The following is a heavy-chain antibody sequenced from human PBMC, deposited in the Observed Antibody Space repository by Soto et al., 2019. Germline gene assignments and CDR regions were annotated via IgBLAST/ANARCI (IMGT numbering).Heavy chain of an antibody. CDR1: GFTFSRFG. Sequence: LRLSCAASGFTFSRFGMNWVRQAPGKGLEWVSVIGNDGREKYYADSVKGRFTISRGNSKNTLFLQMNSLRAEDTAVYYCATLNLYYHSLDIWGQGTMVTVSS. J-gene: IGHJ3*02. CDR2: IGNDGREK. CDR3: ATLNLYYHSLDI. V-gene: IGHV3-33*07. D-gene: IGHD3-3*01.